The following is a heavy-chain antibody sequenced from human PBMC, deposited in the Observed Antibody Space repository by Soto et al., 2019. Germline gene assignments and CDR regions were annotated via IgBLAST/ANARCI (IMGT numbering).Heavy chain of an antibody. Sequence: GGSLRLSCAASGFTFSNAWMNWVRQAPGKGLEWVGRIKSKTDGGTTDYAAPGKGRFTISRDDSKNTLYLQMNSLKTEDTAVYYCTTDPGQLWLLPYYFDYWGQGTLVTVSS. CDR3: TTDPGQLWLLPYYFDY. CDR2: IKSKTDGGTT. V-gene: IGHV3-15*07. CDR1: GFTFSNAW. J-gene: IGHJ4*02. D-gene: IGHD5-18*01.